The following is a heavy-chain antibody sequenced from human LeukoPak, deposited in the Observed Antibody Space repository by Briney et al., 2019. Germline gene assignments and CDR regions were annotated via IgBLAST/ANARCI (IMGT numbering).Heavy chain of an antibody. Sequence: ASVKVSCKASGYTFTGYYMHWVRHAPGQGLGWMGWINPNSGGTNYAQKFQGRVTMTRDTSISTAYMELSRLRSDDTAVYYCAVTMVRGVIGYFDYWGQGTLVTVSS. J-gene: IGHJ4*02. D-gene: IGHD3-10*01. CDR2: INPNSGGT. CDR1: GYTFTGYY. CDR3: AVTMVRGVIGYFDY. V-gene: IGHV1-2*02.